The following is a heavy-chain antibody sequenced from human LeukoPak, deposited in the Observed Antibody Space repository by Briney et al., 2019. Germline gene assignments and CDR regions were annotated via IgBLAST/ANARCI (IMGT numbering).Heavy chain of an antibody. V-gene: IGHV3-74*01. CDR2: IKSDGST. D-gene: IGHD3-22*01. CDR1: GFTLSSYW. J-gene: IGHJ1*01. Sequence: QPGGSLRLSCAASGFTLSSYWMHWVRQAPGKGLVWVSRIKSDGSTNYADSVKGRFTISRDNAKNTLSLQMNSLRAEDTGVYYCARAPSEIGGYYPEYFRHWGQGTLVTVSS. CDR3: ARAPSEIGGYYPEYFRH.